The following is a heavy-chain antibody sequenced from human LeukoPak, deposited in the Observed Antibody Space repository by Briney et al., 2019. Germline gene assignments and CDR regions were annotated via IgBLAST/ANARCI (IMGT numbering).Heavy chain of an antibody. D-gene: IGHD2-21*02. Sequence: GGSLRLSCAASRFTFSSYWMSWVRQAPGKGLEWVANIKQDGSEKYYVDSVKGRFTISRDNAKNSLYLQMNSLRAEDTAVYYCAREVADCGGDCLAPWGQGTLVTVSS. V-gene: IGHV3-7*01. CDR1: RFTFSSYW. CDR2: IKQDGSEK. CDR3: AREVADCGGDCLAP. J-gene: IGHJ5*02.